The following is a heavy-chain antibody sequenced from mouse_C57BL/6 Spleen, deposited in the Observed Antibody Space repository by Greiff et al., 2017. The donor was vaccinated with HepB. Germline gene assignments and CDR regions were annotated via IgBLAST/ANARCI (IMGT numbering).Heavy chain of an antibody. D-gene: IGHD1-3*01. Sequence: DVMLVESGGGLVKPGGSLKLSCAASGFTFSSYAMSWVRQTPEKRLEWVATISDGGSYTYYPDNVKGRFTISRDNAKNNLYLQMSQLKSEDTAMYYCARDRKSVSFAYWGQGTLVTVSA. CDR2: ISDGGSYT. CDR1: GFTFSSYA. J-gene: IGHJ3*01. V-gene: IGHV5-4*01. CDR3: ARDRKSVSFAY.